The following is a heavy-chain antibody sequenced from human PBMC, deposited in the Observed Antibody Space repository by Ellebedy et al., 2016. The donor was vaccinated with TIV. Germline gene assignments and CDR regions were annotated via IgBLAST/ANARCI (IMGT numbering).Heavy chain of an antibody. CDR2: IRGRGDGT. D-gene: IGHD2-8*01. Sequence: GESLKIPXAASGFTSTSCAMTWVRQSPGKGLEWVSTIRGRGDGTYYADSVEGRFTISRDNSNDTLFLQMNSLRVEDTAIYYCVRDSDPGPRVQWDYWGQGTLVTVSS. J-gene: IGHJ4*02. V-gene: IGHV3-23*01. CDR1: GFTSTSCA. CDR3: VRDSDPGPRVQWDY.